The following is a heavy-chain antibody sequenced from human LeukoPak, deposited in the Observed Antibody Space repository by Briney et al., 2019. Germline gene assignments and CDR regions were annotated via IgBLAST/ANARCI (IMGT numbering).Heavy chain of an antibody. CDR3: AKGSGINHYNWFDP. D-gene: IGHD6-13*01. V-gene: IGHV3-23*01. CDR2: IRDSGGST. Sequence: GGSLRLSCAASGFTFSSYAMHWVRQAPGKGLEWVSGIRDSGGSTYYADSVRGRFTISRDNSKNTLYLQMNSLRADDTALCYCAKGSGINHYNWFDPWGQGTLVSVSS. J-gene: IGHJ5*02. CDR1: GFTFSSYA.